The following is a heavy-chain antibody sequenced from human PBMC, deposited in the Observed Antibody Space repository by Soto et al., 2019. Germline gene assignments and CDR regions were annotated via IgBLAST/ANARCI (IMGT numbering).Heavy chain of an antibody. D-gene: IGHD5-18*01. Sequence: GGSLRLSCSASGFTFSSYAMHWVRQAPGKGLEYVSAISSNGGSTYYADSVKGRFTISRDNSKNTLYLQMSSLRAEDTAVYYCVKAGIWIQLWSSHPSAFDIWGQGTMVTVSS. CDR2: ISSNGGST. CDR1: GFTFSSYA. CDR3: VKAGIWIQLWSSHPSAFDI. V-gene: IGHV3-64D*08. J-gene: IGHJ3*02.